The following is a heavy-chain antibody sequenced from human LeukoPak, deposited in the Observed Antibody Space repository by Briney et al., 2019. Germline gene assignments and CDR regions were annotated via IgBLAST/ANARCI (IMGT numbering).Heavy chain of an antibody. V-gene: IGHV4-4*02. CDR1: GGSISSSNW. Sequence: SETLSLTCAVSGGSISSSNWWSWVRQPPGKGLEWIGEIYHSGSTNYNPSLKSRVTISVDKSKNQFSLKLSSVTAADTAVYYCARENSFYDYVWGSYRYRGWFDPWGQGTLVTVSS. CDR3: ARENSFYDYVWGSYRYRGWFDP. J-gene: IGHJ5*02. D-gene: IGHD3-16*02. CDR2: IYHSGST.